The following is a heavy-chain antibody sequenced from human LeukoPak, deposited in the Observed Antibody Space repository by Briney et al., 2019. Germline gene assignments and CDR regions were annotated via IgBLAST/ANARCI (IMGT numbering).Heavy chain of an antibody. CDR2: ISYDGSNK. V-gene: IGHV3-30-3*01. CDR1: GFTFSSYA. CDR3: ARGGYYDSPILDY. D-gene: IGHD3-22*01. J-gene: IGHJ4*02. Sequence: PGGSLRLSCAASGFTFSSYAMHWVRQAPGKGLEWVAVISYDGSNKYYADSVKGRFTISRDNPKNTLYLQMNSLRAEDTAVYYCARGGYYDSPILDYWGQGTLVTVSS.